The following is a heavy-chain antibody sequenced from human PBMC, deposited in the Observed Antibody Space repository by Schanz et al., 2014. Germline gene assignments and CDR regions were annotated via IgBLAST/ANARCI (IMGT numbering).Heavy chain of an antibody. CDR3: ARVGGTYYDFWSGVPPTVMHDGFDI. Sequence: VQLVESGGGLVQPGGSLRLSCAASGFTFDDHAMHWVRQVPGKGLEWVAVISYDGSHKDYADSVKGRFTISRDNAKNSMYLEMNSLRAEDTAVFYCARVGGTYYDFWSGVPPTVMHDGFDIWGQGTMVTVS. D-gene: IGHD3-3*01. V-gene: IGHV3-30*04. J-gene: IGHJ3*02. CDR1: GFTFDDHA. CDR2: ISYDGSHK.